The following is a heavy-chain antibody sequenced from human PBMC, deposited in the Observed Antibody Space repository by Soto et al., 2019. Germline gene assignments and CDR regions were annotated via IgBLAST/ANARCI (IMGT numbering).Heavy chain of an antibody. V-gene: IGHV4-34*01. D-gene: IGHD5-18*01. J-gene: IGHJ3*02. CDR3: ARGGYSYGDAFDI. CDR2: INHSGST. Sequence: QVQLQQWGAGLLKPSETLSLTCAVYGGSFSGYYWSWIRQPPGKGLEWIGEINHSGSTNYHPSLKRRVTISVDTSKNQFSLKLNSVTAADTAVYYCARGGYSYGDAFDIWGQGTMVTVSS. CDR1: GGSFSGYY.